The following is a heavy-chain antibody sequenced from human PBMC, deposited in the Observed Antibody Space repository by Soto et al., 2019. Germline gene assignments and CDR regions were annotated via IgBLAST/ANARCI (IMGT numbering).Heavy chain of an antibody. Sequence: SETLSLTCAVYGGSFSGYYRSWIRQPPGKGLEWIGEINHSGSTNYNPSLKSRVTISVDTSKNQFSLKLSSATAADTAVYYCARGGTMVRGVIMGTNWFDPWGQGTLVTVSS. J-gene: IGHJ5*02. CDR3: ARGGTMVRGVIMGTNWFDP. CDR1: GGSFSGYY. D-gene: IGHD3-10*01. V-gene: IGHV4-34*01. CDR2: INHSGST.